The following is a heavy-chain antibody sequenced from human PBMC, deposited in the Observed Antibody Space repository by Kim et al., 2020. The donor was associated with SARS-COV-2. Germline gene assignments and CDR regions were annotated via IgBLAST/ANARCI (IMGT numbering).Heavy chain of an antibody. J-gene: IGHJ4*02. V-gene: IGHV4-31*02. CDR3: ARSSGGNSHFDY. D-gene: IGHD2-21*02. Sequence: YYNPSLKSRVTHAVDTSKNQFSLKLSSVTAADTAVYYCARSSGGNSHFDYWGQGTLVTVSS.